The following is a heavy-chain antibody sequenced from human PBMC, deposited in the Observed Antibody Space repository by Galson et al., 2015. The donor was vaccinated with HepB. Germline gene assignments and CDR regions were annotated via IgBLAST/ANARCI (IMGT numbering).Heavy chain of an antibody. J-gene: IGHJ2*01. Sequence: SVKVSCKASGYTFTSYGISWVRQAPGQGLEWLGWISAYNGNTNYAQKLQGRVTMTTDTSTSTAYMELRSLRSDDTAVYYCARDSLGYCSGGSCSTPGYFDLWGRGTLVTVSS. V-gene: IGHV1-18*04. CDR3: ARDSLGYCSGGSCSTPGYFDL. CDR2: ISAYNGNT. CDR1: GYTFTSYG. D-gene: IGHD2-15*01.